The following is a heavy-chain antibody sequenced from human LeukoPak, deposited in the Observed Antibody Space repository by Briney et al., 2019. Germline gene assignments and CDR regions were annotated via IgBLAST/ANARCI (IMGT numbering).Heavy chain of an antibody. Sequence: ASVKVSCKVSGYTFTGYYMHWVRQAPGHGLEWMGWINPNSGGTNYAQTFQGRVTMTRDTSLSTAYMELSRLRSDDTAVYYCARDNFVIRYFDWLLEGENNWFDPWGQGTLVTVSS. CDR1: GYTFTGYY. CDR2: INPNSGGT. D-gene: IGHD3-9*01. CDR3: ARDNFVIRYFDWLLEGENNWFDP. J-gene: IGHJ5*02. V-gene: IGHV1-2*02.